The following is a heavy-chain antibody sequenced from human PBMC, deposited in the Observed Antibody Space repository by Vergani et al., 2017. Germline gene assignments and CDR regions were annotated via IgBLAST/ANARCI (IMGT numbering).Heavy chain of an antibody. J-gene: IGHJ3*02. CDR2: IYYSGST. D-gene: IGHD3-10*01. CDR3: ARRDGFAVDAFDI. Sequence: QVQLPESGPGLVKPSQTLSLTCTVPGGSISSGDYYWGWIRQPPGKGLEWIGYIYYSGSTYYNPSLKSRVTISVDTSKNQFSLKLSSVTAADTAVYYCARRDGFAVDAFDIWGQGTMVTVSS. CDR1: GGSISSGDYY. V-gene: IGHV4-30-4*01.